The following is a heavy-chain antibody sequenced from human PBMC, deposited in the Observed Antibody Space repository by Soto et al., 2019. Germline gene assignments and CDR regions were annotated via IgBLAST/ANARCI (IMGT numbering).Heavy chain of an antibody. CDR1: GGSFSGYY. Sequence: SETLSLTCAVYGGSFSGYYWSWIRQPPGRGLEWIGEINHSGSTNYNPALKRPVTISVDTSKNQFSLKLSSVTAADTAVYYCARGGRVTYYDFWRNKYGMDVWGQGTTVTVS. J-gene: IGHJ6*02. D-gene: IGHD3-3*01. V-gene: IGHV4-34*01. CDR3: ARGGRVTYYDFWRNKYGMDV. CDR2: INHSGST.